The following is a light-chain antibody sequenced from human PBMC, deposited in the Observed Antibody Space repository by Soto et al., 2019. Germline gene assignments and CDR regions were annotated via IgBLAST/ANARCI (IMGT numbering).Light chain of an antibody. V-gene: IGKV3-15*01. CDR1: QSVNIH. CDR3: QQYDNWPLT. Sequence: EIVMTQSPGTLSESPGERVTLSCRASQSVNIHLAWYQQKPGQAPRLLIYDASARVTGIPARFSGGGSGTEFTLTISRLQSEDFAVYYCQQYDNWPLTFGGGTKVQIK. J-gene: IGKJ4*01. CDR2: DAS.